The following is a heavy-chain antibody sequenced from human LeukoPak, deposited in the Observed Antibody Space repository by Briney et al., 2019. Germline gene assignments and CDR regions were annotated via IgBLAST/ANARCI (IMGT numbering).Heavy chain of an antibody. CDR1: GFTFSSYA. D-gene: IGHD4-17*01. J-gene: IGHJ4*02. Sequence: GGSLRLSSAASGFTFSSYAMNWVRQALGKGLEWVSAIIGSGDSTYYADSVKGRFTISRDNSKNTLYLQMNSLRAEDTAVYYCAKALTVTDFDYWGQGTLVTVSS. V-gene: IGHV3-23*01. CDR3: AKALTVTDFDY. CDR2: IIGSGDST.